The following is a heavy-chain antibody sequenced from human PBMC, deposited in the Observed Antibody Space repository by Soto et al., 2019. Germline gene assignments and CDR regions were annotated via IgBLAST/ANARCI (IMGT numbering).Heavy chain of an antibody. Sequence: KPSETLSLTCTVSGGSISSGGYYWSWIRQHPGKGLEWIGYIYYSGSTYYNPSLKSRVTISVDTSKNQFSLKLSSVTAADTAVYYCAREDSWYFVLWGRGTLVTVSS. V-gene: IGHV4-31*03. CDR1: GGSISSGGYY. D-gene: IGHD2-15*01. J-gene: IGHJ2*01. CDR2: IYYSGST. CDR3: AREDSWYFVL.